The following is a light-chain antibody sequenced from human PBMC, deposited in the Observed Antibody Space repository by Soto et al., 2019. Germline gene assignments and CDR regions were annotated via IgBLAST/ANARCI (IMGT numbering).Light chain of an antibody. J-gene: IGKJ2*01. CDR1: QSVSST. CDR3: QQYSNWPRT. V-gene: IGKV3-15*01. CDR2: AAS. Sequence: EIVMTQSPATLSVSPGERVTLSCRASQSVSSTLAWFQQKPGQAPTLLIYAASTRATGIPARFSGSGSGTEFTLTISSLQSEDFAVYYCQQYSNWPRTFGQGTKLEIK.